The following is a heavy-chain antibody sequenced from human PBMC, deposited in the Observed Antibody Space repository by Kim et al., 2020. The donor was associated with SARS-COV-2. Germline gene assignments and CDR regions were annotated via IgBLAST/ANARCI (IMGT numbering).Heavy chain of an antibody. CDR3: AGGASMVRGVRVRPALDY. D-gene: IGHD3-10*01. J-gene: IGHJ4*02. CDR1: GGSISSSNW. CDR2: IYHSGST. V-gene: IGHV4-4*02. Sequence: SETLSLTCAVSGGSISSSNWWSWVRQPPGKGLEWIGEIYHSGSTNYNPSLKSRVTISVDKSKNQFSLKLSSVTAADTAVYYCAGGASMVRGVRVRPALDYWGQGTLVTVSS.